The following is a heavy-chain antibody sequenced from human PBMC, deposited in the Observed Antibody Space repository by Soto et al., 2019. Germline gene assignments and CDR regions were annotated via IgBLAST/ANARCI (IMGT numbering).Heavy chain of an antibody. V-gene: IGHV1-8*01. D-gene: IGHD2-2*02. CDR1: GYTVTTCE. J-gene: IGHJ6*02. CDR3: ARDHCTTTNCYTSIYYYGMDV. Sequence: GASVKVSCKASGYTVTTCEINWVRQATEQGLEWVGWMNPNSGNTGYAQKFQGRVTMTRNTSISTAYMELGSLRSEDTAVYFCARDHCTTTNCYTSIYYYGMDVWGQGTTVTVSS. CDR2: MNPNSGNT.